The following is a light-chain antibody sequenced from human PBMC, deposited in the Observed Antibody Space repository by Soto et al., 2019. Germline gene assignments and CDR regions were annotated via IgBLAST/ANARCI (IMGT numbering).Light chain of an antibody. V-gene: IGKV1-5*01. CDR3: QQYNSYSLT. CDR1: QTISTW. CDR2: GAS. J-gene: IGKJ1*01. Sequence: DIQMTQSPSTLSASVGDRVTITCRASQTISTWLAWYQQKPGKAPKLLISGASSLESGVPSRFSGSGSGTEFTLTISSLQPDDFATYYCQQYNSYSLTFGQGTKVEIK.